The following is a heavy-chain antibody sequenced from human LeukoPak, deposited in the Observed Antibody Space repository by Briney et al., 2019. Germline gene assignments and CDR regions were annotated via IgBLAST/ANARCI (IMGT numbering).Heavy chain of an antibody. CDR1: GFTFSSYS. J-gene: IGHJ4*02. D-gene: IGHD6-6*01. Sequence: PGGSLRLSCAVSGFTFSSYSMTWVRQAPGKGLEWVSYISSTGSTVYYADSVKGRFTISRDNVKNSLYLQMNSLRAEDTAVYYCARGRDSSSSYPGYWGQGTLVTVSS. CDR3: ARGRDSSSSYPGY. CDR2: ISSTGSTV. V-gene: IGHV3-48*01.